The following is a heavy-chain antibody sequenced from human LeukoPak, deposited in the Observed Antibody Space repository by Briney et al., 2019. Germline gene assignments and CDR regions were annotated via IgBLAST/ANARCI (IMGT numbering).Heavy chain of an antibody. J-gene: IGHJ4*02. CDR2: ISRNGGTI. CDR3: AKVPSASYLGEYYFDY. CDR1: GFTFADYA. D-gene: IGHD3-10*01. V-gene: IGHV3-9*01. Sequence: ARSLRLSCAASGFTFADYATHWVRQAPGKGLEWVSGISRNGGTIGYADSMKGRSTTSRDNAKSLLYLQMNGLRAEDTVLYYCAKVPSASYLGEYYFDYWGQGTLVTVSS.